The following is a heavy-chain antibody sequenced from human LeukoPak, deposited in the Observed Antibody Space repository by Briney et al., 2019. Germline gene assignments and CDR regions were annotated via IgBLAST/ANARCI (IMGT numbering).Heavy chain of an antibody. J-gene: IGHJ4*02. D-gene: IGHD1-26*01. CDR2: IYYSGST. V-gene: IGHV4-31*03. CDR3: ARGTYVGPTSGYFDY. CDR1: GGSISSGGYN. Sequence: SETLSLTCTVSGGSISSGGYNWSWIRQHPGKGLECIGYIYYSGSTYYNPSLKSRVTISADTSKNQFSLKLSSVTAADTAVYYCARGTYVGPTSGYFDYWGQGTLVTVSS.